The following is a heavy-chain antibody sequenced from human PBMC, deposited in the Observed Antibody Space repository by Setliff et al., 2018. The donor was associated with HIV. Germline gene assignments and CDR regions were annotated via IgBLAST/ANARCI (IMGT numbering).Heavy chain of an antibody. Sequence: GESLKVSCAASGFTFSNYGMHWVRQAPGKGLEWVAVIWSAGNKYYADSVKGRLTISRDISKNTLYLQMNSLRAEDTAVYYCAKDFGNTGVFDDWGQGTLVTVSS. CDR1: GFTFSNYG. CDR2: IWSAGNK. V-gene: IGHV3-30*02. D-gene: IGHD2-8*02. J-gene: IGHJ4*02. CDR3: AKDFGNTGVFDD.